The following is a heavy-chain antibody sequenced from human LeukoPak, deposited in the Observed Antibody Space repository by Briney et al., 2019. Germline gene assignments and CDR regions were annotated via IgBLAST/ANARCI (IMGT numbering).Heavy chain of an antibody. J-gene: IGHJ6*03. Sequence: PSETLSLTCAVYGGSFSGYYWSWIRQPPGMGLQWIGEINHSGSTNYNPSLKSRVTISVDTSKNQFSLKLSSVTAADTAVYYCTRGSIAYYYMDVWGKGTTVTISS. V-gene: IGHV4-34*01. CDR2: INHSGST. CDR1: GGSFSGYY. D-gene: IGHD3-22*01. CDR3: TRGSIAYYYMDV.